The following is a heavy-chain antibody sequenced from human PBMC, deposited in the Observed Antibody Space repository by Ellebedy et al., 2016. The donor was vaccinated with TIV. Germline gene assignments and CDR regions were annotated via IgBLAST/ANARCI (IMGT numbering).Heavy chain of an antibody. V-gene: IGHV4-59*01. J-gene: IGHJ3*02. CDR2: ISYSGDS. CDR1: GGSISSYY. D-gene: IGHD3-9*01. Sequence: SETLSLXXTVSGGSISSYYWSWIRQPPGKGLEYIGYISYSGDSTYNPSLESRDTMSLDTSKNQVSLKVNSVTAADTAVYYCASGHLPLNIWGQGTMVTVSS. CDR3: ASGHLPLNI.